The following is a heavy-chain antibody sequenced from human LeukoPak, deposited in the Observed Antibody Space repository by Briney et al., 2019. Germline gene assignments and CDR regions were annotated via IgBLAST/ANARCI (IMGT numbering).Heavy chain of an antibody. J-gene: IGHJ6*03. V-gene: IGHV3-73*01. CDR2: IRSKANSYAT. D-gene: IGHD4-17*01. CDR1: GFTFSGSA. Sequence: PGGSLGLSCAASGFTFSGSAMLWVRKASGKGLEWVGRIRSKANSYATAYAASVKGRFTISRDDSKNTAYLQMNSLKTEDTAVYYCTRNYGDYYYYYYYMDVWGKGTTVTVSS. CDR3: TRNYGDYYYYYYYMDV.